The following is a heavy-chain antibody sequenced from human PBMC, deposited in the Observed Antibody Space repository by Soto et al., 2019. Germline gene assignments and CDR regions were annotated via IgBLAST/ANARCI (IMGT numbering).Heavy chain of an antibody. Sequence: QVALEESGPGLVKPSETLSLTCTVSGGSISGSANYWGWLRQPPGKGLEWIGSFYHGATTYYHRSLKSRASISVDTSKNQFSLSLASLTAADTAFYYCARSSFWRYGGNMRCTRFFDVWGRGTLGSASS. V-gene: IGHV4-39*01. CDR2: FYHGATT. CDR3: ARSSFWRYGGNMRCTRFFDV. D-gene: IGHD2-15*01. J-gene: IGHJ2*01. CDR1: GGSISGSANY.